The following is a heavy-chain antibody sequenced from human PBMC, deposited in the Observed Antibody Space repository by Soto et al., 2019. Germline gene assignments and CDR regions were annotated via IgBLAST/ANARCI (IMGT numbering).Heavy chain of an antibody. Sequence: QVQLVQSGAEVKKPGASVKVSCKESGYTFTSYYMHLVRQAPGQGLEWMGIINPSGGSTSYAQKFQGRVTMTRETSRSTVYMELSSLRSEDTAVYYCARGGGSYFDYWGQGTLVTVSS. CDR2: INPSGGST. V-gene: IGHV1-46*01. D-gene: IGHD1-26*01. J-gene: IGHJ4*02. CDR1: GYTFTSYY. CDR3: ARGGGSYFDY.